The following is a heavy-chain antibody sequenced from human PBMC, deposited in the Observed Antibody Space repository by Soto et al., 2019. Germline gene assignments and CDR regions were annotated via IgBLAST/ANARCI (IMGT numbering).Heavy chain of an antibody. Sequence: WILQPAGKGLEWIGRIYTSGSTNYNPSLKSRVTMSVDTSKNQFSLKLSSVTAADTAVYYCARDRIAAAGTPYYFDYWGQGTMVTVSS. V-gene: IGHV4-4*07. CDR2: IYTSGST. D-gene: IGHD6-13*01. J-gene: IGHJ4*02. CDR3: ARDRIAAAGTPYYFDY.